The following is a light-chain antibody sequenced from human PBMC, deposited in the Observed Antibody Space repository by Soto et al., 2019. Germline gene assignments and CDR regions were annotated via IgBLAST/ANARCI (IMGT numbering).Light chain of an antibody. CDR3: QQYGSSPPWT. J-gene: IGKJ1*01. CDR1: QSVSSSY. V-gene: IGKV3-20*01. CDR2: GAS. Sequence: SVLTQSPGTVSLSQGERATLSCRASQSVSSSYLAWYQQKPGQAPRLLIYGASSRATGIPDRFSGSGSGTDFTLTISRLEPEDFSVYYCQQYGSSPPWTFGQRTKVDIK.